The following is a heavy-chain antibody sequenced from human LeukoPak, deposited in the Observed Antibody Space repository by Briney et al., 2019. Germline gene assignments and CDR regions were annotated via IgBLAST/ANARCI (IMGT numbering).Heavy chain of an antibody. Sequence: PSETLSLTCAVSGGSISSSNWWNWVRQPPGKGLEWIGEIYHSGSTNYNPSLKSRVTISVDKSKNQFSLKLSSVTAADTAVYYCARVVVPAVRNWFDPWGQGTLVTVSS. V-gene: IGHV4-4*02. CDR1: GGSISSSNW. J-gene: IGHJ5*02. CDR2: IYHSGST. D-gene: IGHD2-2*01. CDR3: ARVVVPAVRNWFDP.